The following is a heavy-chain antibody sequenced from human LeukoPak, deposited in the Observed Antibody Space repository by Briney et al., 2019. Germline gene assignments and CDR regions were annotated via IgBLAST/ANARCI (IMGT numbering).Heavy chain of an antibody. D-gene: IGHD1-26*01. CDR1: GGSLSGYH. J-gene: IGHJ4*02. CDR3: ARQGSGSSYYYYTFPY. CDR2: INHSGNT. Sequence: SETLSLTCAVYGGSLSGYHWSWIRQPPGKGLEWIGEINHSGNTNYNPSLKSRVTMSVGTSKNHFYLKLSSVTAADTAVYYCARQGSGSSYYYYTFPYWGQGTLVTVSS. V-gene: IGHV4-34*01.